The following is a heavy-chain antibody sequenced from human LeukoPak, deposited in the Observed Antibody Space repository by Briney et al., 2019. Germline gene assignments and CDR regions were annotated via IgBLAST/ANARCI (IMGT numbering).Heavy chain of an antibody. CDR3: ARDVRSSDAY. CDR2: IIPILGIA. J-gene: IGHJ4*02. D-gene: IGHD6-13*01. V-gene: IGHV1-69*04. Sequence: SVNVSCKASGGTFSSYAISWVRQAPGQGLEWMGRIIPILGIANYAQKFQGRVTITADKSTSTAYMELSSLRSEDTAVYYCARDVRSSDAYWSQGTLVTVSS. CDR1: GGTFSSYA.